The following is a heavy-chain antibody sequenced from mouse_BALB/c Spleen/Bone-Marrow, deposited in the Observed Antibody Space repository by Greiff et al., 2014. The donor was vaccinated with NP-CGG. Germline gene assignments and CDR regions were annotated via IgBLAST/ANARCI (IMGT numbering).Heavy chain of an antibody. CDR2: IDPANGNT. CDR1: GFNIKDTY. J-gene: IGHJ3*01. CDR3: ASYYYGSSYGSAY. V-gene: IGHV14-3*02. Sequence: VQLQQSGAELVKPGASVKLSCTASGFNIKDTYMHWVKQRPEQGLEWIGRIDPANGNTRYDPKSQGKATITADTSSNTAYLQLSSLTSEDTAVYYCASYYYGSSYGSAYWGQGTLVTVSA. D-gene: IGHD1-1*01.